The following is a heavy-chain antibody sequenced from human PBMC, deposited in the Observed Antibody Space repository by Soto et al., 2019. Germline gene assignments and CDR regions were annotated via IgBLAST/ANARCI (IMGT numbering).Heavy chain of an antibody. CDR2: IIPIFGTA. Sequence: GASVKVSCKASGGTFSSYAISWVRQAPGQGLEWMGGIIPIFGTANYAQKFQGRVTITADESTSTAYMELSSLRSEDTAVYYCAVNQYLSDYDFWSALRPFDIWGQGTMVTVSS. V-gene: IGHV1-69*13. J-gene: IGHJ3*02. D-gene: IGHD3-3*01. CDR1: GGTFSSYA. CDR3: AVNQYLSDYDFWSALRPFDI.